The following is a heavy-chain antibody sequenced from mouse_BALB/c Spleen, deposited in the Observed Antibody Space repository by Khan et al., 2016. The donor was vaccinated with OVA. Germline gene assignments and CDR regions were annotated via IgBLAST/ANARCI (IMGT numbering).Heavy chain of an antibody. J-gene: IGHJ3*01. Sequence: VQLKESGPGLVKPSQSLSLTCTVTGYSIPSEYAWNWIRQFPGNKLEWMGYINYSGNTRFNPSLKSRTSITRDTSKIQFFLHLNSVTTEDTATYFCARKDYYDYDPFPYWGQGTLVTVSA. D-gene: IGHD2-4*01. CDR1: GYSIPSEYA. V-gene: IGHV3-2*02. CDR2: INYSGNT. CDR3: ARKDYYDYDPFPY.